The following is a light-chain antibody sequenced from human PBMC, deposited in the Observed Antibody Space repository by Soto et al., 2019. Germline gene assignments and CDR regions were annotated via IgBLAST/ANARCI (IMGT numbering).Light chain of an antibody. Sequence: DIQMTQSPSSLSASVGDRVTITCRASQGIKNDLGWYKQKSGKAPKRLIYTASSLQSGVPSRFSGSGSGTEFNFTFGSLQPEDFATYYCLQYHSYPLTFGPGTKVDIK. CDR1: QGIKND. J-gene: IGKJ3*01. V-gene: IGKV1-17*01. CDR2: TAS. CDR3: LQYHSYPLT.